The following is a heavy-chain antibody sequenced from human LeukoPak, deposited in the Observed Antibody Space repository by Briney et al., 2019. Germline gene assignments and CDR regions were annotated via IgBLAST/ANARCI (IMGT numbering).Heavy chain of an antibody. V-gene: IGHV3-30*03. Sequence: GRSLRLSCAASGSTFSSYGMHWVRQAPGKGLEWVAVISYDGSNKYYADSVKGRFTISRDNSKNTLYLQMNSLRAEDTAVYYCARGRVRYCSGGSCYEWDYWGQGTLVTVSS. CDR2: ISYDGSNK. D-gene: IGHD2-15*01. J-gene: IGHJ4*02. CDR1: GSTFSSYG. CDR3: ARGRVRYCSGGSCYEWDY.